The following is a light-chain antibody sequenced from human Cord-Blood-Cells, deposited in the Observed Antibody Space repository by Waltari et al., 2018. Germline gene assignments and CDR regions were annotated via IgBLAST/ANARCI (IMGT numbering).Light chain of an antibody. CDR1: QSVSSSY. CDR3: QQYGSSLYT. V-gene: IGKV3-20*01. Sequence: SCRASQSVSSSYLAWYRQKPGQAPRLLIYGASNRATGIPDRFSGSGSGTDFTLTISRLEPEDFAVYYCQQYGSSLYTFGQGTKLEIK. J-gene: IGKJ2*01. CDR2: GAS.